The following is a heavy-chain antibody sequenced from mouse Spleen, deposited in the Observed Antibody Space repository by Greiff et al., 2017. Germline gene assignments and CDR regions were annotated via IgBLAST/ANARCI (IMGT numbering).Heavy chain of an antibody. CDR1: GYTFTDYY. Sequence: EVQLQQSGPELVKPGASVKISCKASGYTFTDYYMNWVKQTHGKSLEWIGAINPNNGGTSYNQKFKGKATLTVDKSSSTAYMELRSLTSEDSSVYYYARFCCHSSYVAFWGQGTLVTVSA. D-gene: IGHD1-1*01. CDR3: ARFCCHSSYVAF. V-gene: IGHV1-26*01. J-gene: IGHJ3*01. CDR2: INPNNGGT.